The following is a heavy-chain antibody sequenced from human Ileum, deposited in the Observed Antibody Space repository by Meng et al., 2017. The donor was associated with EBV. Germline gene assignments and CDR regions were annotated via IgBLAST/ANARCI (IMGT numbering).Heavy chain of an antibody. Sequence: VQPVQSGPEVKEPGASVKVSCKASDYTFMGYGVSWVRQAPGQGLEWMAWLGAHDGDTSHAPKFQGRVTVSADRPTATAYMELRSLRSDDTAVYYCARGTPGRSYSDYWGQGTLVTVSS. CDR1: DYTFMGYG. V-gene: IGHV1-18*01. J-gene: IGHJ4*02. CDR2: LGAHDGDT. D-gene: IGHD3-10*01. CDR3: ARGTPGRSYSDY.